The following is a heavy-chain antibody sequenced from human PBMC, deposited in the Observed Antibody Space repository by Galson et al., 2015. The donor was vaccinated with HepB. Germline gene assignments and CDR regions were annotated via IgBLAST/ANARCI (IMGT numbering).Heavy chain of an antibody. J-gene: IGHJ6*02. CDR1: GFTFSNAW. Sequence: SLRLSCAASGFTFSNAWMSWVRQAPGKGLEWVGRIKSKTDGGTTDYAAPVKGRFTISRDDSKNTLYLQMNSLKTEDTAVYYCTTGGFLRRNQVYYYYGMDVWGQGTTVTVSS. D-gene: IGHD1-14*01. V-gene: IGHV3-15*01. CDR2: IKSKTDGGTT. CDR3: TTGGFLRRNQVYYYYGMDV.